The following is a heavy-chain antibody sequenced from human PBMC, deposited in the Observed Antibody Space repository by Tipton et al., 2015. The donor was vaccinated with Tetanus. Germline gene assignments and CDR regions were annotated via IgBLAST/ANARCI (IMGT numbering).Heavy chain of an antibody. Sequence: LSLTCTVSGGSMSNNYWSWIRQPPGKGLEWIAYIFHSGSTNYSPSLKSRVAISMDTSKNQISLKLSSVTAADTAVYYCARRSYCSSSRCFDAFDLWGQGTMVTVSS. D-gene: IGHD2-2*01. CDR3: ARRSYCSSSRCFDAFDL. V-gene: IGHV4-59*01. CDR1: GGSMSNNY. J-gene: IGHJ3*01. CDR2: IFHSGST.